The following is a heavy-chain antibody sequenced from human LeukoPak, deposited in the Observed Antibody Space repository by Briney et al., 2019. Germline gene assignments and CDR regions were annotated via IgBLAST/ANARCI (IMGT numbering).Heavy chain of an antibody. CDR2: INHSGST. J-gene: IGHJ4*02. CDR1: GGSFSGYY. CDR3: ARDYSYGYVSY. Sequence: SETLSLTCAVYGGSFSGYYWSWIRQPPGKGLEWIGEINHSGSTNYNPSLKSRVTISVDTSKNQFSLKLSSVTAADTAVYYCARDYSYGYVSYWGQGTLVTVSS. D-gene: IGHD5-18*01. V-gene: IGHV4-34*01.